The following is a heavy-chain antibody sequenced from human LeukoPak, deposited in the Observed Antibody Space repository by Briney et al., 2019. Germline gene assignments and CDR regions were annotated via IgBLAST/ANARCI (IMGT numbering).Heavy chain of an antibody. D-gene: IGHD3-10*01. Sequence: ASVKVSCKASGYTFTSYDINWVRQATGQGLEWMGWMNPNSGNTGYAQKFQGRVTMTRNTSISTAYMELSSLRSEDTAVYYCARGPSTGSYGSGWFDPWGQGTLVTVSS. J-gene: IGHJ5*02. CDR3: ARGPSTGSYGSGWFDP. CDR2: MNPNSGNT. CDR1: GYTFTSYD. V-gene: IGHV1-8*01.